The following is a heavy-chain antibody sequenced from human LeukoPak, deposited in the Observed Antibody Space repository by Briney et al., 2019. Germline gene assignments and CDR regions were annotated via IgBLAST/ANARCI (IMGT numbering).Heavy chain of an antibody. CDR1: GYTLTELS. CDR3: ARGMVRGVIGGGAFDI. Sequence: ASVKVSCKVSGYTLTELSMHWVRQAPGKGLEWMGGFDPEDGETIYAQKFQGRVTMTEDTSTDTAYMELSSLRSEDTAVYYCARGMVRGVIGGGAFDIWGQGTMVTVSS. CDR2: FDPEDGET. J-gene: IGHJ3*02. V-gene: IGHV1-24*01. D-gene: IGHD3-10*01.